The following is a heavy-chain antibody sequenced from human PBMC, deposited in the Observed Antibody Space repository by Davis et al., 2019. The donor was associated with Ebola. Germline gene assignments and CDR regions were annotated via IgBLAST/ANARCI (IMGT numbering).Heavy chain of an antibody. D-gene: IGHD6-19*01. V-gene: IGHV1-18*04. J-gene: IGHJ3*02. CDR3: ASHHSSAWSGRHDAFHI. CDR2: INPHNGNT. Sequence: ASVKVSCKASGYTFTNYGITWVRQAPGQGLEWMGWINPHNGNTNYAQNVEGRVTMTTDSSTSTAYMEVGSLRSDDTAMYYCASHHSSAWSGRHDAFHIWGPGTMVTVSS. CDR1: GYTFTNYG.